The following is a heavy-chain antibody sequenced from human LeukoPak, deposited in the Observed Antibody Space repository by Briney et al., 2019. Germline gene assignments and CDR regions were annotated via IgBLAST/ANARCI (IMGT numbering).Heavy chain of an antibody. D-gene: IGHD5-18*01. CDR2: ISSSGSTR. CDR1: GFTFSSYE. J-gene: IGHJ6*03. CDR3: ARMNTVLVNGLNSYYYMDV. V-gene: IGHV3-48*03. Sequence: PGGSLRLSCAASGFTFSSYEMNWVRQAPGKGLQRVSYISSSGSTRYYAESVKGRFTISRDNTRNSLYLQMNSLRAEDTALYYCARMNTVLVNGLNSYYYMDVWGKGTTVTISS.